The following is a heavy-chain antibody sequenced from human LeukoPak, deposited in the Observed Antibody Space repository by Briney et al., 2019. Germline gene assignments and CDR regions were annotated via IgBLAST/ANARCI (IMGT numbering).Heavy chain of an antibody. CDR2: IKQDGSEK. V-gene: IGHV3-7*03. J-gene: IGHJ4*02. CDR3: AAAYYDILTGPGY. CDR1: GFTFSSYW. Sequence: GGSLRLSCAASGFTFSSYWMSWVRQAPGKGLEWVANIKQDGSEKYYVDSVKGRITISRDNAKNSLYLQMNSLRAEDTAVYYCAAAYYDILTGPGYWGQGTLVTVSS. D-gene: IGHD3-9*01.